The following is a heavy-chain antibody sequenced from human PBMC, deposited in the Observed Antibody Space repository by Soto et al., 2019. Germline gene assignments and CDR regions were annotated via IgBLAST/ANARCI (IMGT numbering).Heavy chain of an antibody. CDR3: AREYTYGSNFFDC. Sequence: SETLSVTCTVSGGSISSAAYYWSWIRQHPGKGLERIGYISHSGSTYYTPSLKSRVIISADTSKNQFSLNLTSVTAADTAVYYCAREYTYGSNFFDCWGQGALVTVSS. CDR2: ISHSGST. V-gene: IGHV4-31*03. D-gene: IGHD5-18*01. CDR1: GGSISSAAYY. J-gene: IGHJ4*02.